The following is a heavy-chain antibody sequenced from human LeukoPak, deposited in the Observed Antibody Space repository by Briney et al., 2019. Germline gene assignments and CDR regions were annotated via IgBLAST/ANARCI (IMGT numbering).Heavy chain of an antibody. J-gene: IGHJ4*02. CDR2: ISGHGDGT. CDR1: GFTFHDYA. CDR3: AKDGYGNYDY. V-gene: IGHV3-43*02. D-gene: IGHD4-11*01. Sequence: GGSLRLSCAASGFTFHDYAMHWVRQVPGKGLEWVSLISGHGDGTYYADSVKGRFTISRDNSKNSLYLQMNSLRTEDTALYYCAKDGYGNYDYWGQGTLVTVSS.